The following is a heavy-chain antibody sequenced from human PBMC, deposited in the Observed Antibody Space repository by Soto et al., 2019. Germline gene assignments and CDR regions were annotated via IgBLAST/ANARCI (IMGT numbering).Heavy chain of an antibody. D-gene: IGHD3-22*01. Sequence: SETLSLTCTVSGGSISSGDYYWSWIRQPPGKGLEWIGYIYYSGSTYYNPSLKSRVTISVDTSKNQFSLKLSSVTAADTAVYYCARSQFPYYYDSSGYSGPNFDYWGQGTLVTVSS. J-gene: IGHJ4*02. CDR1: GGSISSGDYY. CDR3: ARSQFPYYYDSSGYSGPNFDY. V-gene: IGHV4-30-4*01. CDR2: IYYSGST.